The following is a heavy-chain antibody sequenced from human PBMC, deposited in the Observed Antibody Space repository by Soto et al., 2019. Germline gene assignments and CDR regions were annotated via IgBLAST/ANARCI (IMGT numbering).Heavy chain of an antibody. Sequence: QVQLVQSGAEVKKPGASVKVSCKASGYTFTSYGISWVRQAPGQGLEWMGWISAYNGNTNYAQKLQGRVTMTTNTTRSKAYIELRSLRSEDTALYYCARDLGTNSRIFCVVVIFDYWGQGTQVTVAS. J-gene: IGHJ4*02. D-gene: IGHD3-3*02. CDR3: ARDLGTNSRIFCVVVIFDY. CDR1: GYTFTSYG. V-gene: IGHV1-18*01. CDR2: ISAYNGNT.